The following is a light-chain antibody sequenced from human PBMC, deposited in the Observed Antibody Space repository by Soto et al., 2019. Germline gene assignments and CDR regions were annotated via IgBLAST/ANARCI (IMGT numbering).Light chain of an antibody. CDR3: CSYAGRSSLM. V-gene: IGLV2-23*02. CDR1: SRDVGSDNL. Sequence: QSALTQPASVSGSPGQSITISCTGTSRDVGSDNLVSWYQQVPGKAPKIIIFGVYKRPSGVSNRFSGSKSGNTASLTISGLQTEDDADYYCCSYAGRSSLMFGGGTKLTV. CDR2: GVY. J-gene: IGLJ3*02.